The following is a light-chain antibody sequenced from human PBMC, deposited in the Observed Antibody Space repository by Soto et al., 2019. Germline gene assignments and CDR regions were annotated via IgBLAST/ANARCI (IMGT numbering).Light chain of an antibody. CDR3: HNYKSYSEA. CDR2: KAS. V-gene: IGKV1-5*03. Sequence: DIQVTQSPYTLSGSVGDRVNITCRAIQTISSWLAWYQQKPGKAPKLLIYKASTIKSVVQSRLSGSGSGTECTLTISSLQTDDCANYYWHNYKSYSEAFGQRTKVEL. J-gene: IGKJ1*01. CDR1: QTISSW.